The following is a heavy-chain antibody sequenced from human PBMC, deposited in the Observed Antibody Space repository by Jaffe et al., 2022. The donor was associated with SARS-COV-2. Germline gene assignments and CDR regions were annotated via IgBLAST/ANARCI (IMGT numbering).Heavy chain of an antibody. V-gene: IGHV1-24*01. CDR3: ATGPMITFGGVIYWYFDL. Sequence: QVQLVQSGAEVKKPGASVKVSCKVSGYTLTELSMHWVRQAPGKGLEWMGGFDPEDGETIYAQKFQGRVTMTEDTSTDTAYMELSSLRSEDTAVYYCATGPMITFGGVIYWYFDLWGRGTLVTVSS. J-gene: IGHJ2*01. CDR1: GYTLTELS. D-gene: IGHD3-16*01. CDR2: FDPEDGET.